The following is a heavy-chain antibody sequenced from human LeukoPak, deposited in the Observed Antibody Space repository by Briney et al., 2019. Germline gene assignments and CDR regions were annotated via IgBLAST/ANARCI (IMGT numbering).Heavy chain of an antibody. J-gene: IGHJ5*02. D-gene: IGHD6-19*01. CDR1: GFTFGNAW. CDR3: ATYSRITGWS. Sequence: GGSLRLSCAASGFTFGNAWMSWVRQAPGKGPEWVGRIKSKNAGGTTDYGAPAKGRFTISRDDSQATLYLQMNSLETEATAVYYCATYSRITGWSWGQGTLVTVSS. V-gene: IGHV3-15*05. CDR2: IKSKNAGGTT.